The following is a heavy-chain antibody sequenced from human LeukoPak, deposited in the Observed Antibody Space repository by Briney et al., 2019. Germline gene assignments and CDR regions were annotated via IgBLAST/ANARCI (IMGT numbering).Heavy chain of an antibody. CDR3: ARWDSNPRYFDY. D-gene: IGHD6-13*01. V-gene: IGHV4-34*01. Sequence: SETLSLTCAVYGGSFSSYYWSWIRQPPGKGLEWIGVINHGGSTNYNPSLKSRVTISVDTSKNQFYLKLSSVTDADTAVYYCARWDSNPRYFDYWGQGTLVTVSS. CDR1: GGSFSSYY. J-gene: IGHJ4*02. CDR2: INHGGST.